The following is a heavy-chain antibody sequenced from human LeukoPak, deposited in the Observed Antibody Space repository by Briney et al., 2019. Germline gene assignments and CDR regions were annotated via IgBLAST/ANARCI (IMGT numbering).Heavy chain of an antibody. CDR3: ARVGYSSSWYDSHYYYYGMDV. Sequence: GGSLRLSCAASGFTFSSYWMSWVRQAPGKGLEWVANIKQDGSEKYYVDFVKGRFTISRDNAKNSLYLQMNSLRAEDTAVYYCARVGYSSSWYDSHYYYYGMDVWGQGTTVTVSS. D-gene: IGHD6-13*01. V-gene: IGHV3-7*01. J-gene: IGHJ6*02. CDR1: GFTFSSYW. CDR2: IKQDGSEK.